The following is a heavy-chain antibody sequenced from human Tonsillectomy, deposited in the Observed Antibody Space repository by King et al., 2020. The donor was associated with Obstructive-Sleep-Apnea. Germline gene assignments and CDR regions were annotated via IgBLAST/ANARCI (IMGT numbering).Heavy chain of an antibody. CDR3: ASECGGDCFEDAFDI. Sequence: VQLVESGGGVVQPGRSLRLSCAASGFTFSVYAMHWVRQAPGKWLEWVAIISYDGINEYYADSVKGRFTISRDNSKNTLYLQMNSLRAEDTAVYYCASECGGDCFEDAFDIWGQGTMVTVSS. CDR1: GFTFSVYA. V-gene: IGHV3-30-3*01. D-gene: IGHD2-21*02. CDR2: ISYDGINE. J-gene: IGHJ3*02.